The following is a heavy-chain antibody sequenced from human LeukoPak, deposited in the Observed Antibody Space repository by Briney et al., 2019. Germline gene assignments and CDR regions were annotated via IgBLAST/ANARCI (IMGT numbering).Heavy chain of an antibody. CDR2: INHSGST. D-gene: IGHD6-19*01. CDR1: GGSFSGYY. J-gene: IGHJ4*02. Sequence: SSETLSLTCAVYGGSFSGYYWSWIRQPSGKGLEWIGEINHSGSTNYNPSLKSRVTISVDTSKNQFSLKLSSVTAADTAVYYCARSATQWLALLDYWGQGTLVTVSS. V-gene: IGHV4-34*01. CDR3: ARSATQWLALLDY.